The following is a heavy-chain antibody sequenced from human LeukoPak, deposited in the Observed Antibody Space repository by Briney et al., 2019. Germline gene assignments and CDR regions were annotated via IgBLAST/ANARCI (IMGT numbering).Heavy chain of an antibody. D-gene: IGHD5-18*01. J-gene: IGHJ4*02. CDR2: IYSRGRS. CDR3: ARHRGYTYGRTFDY. CDR1: GDSISSYY. Sequence: PGETLSLTCNVSGDSISSYYWSWIRQPPGKGLEWIGYIYSRGRSSYNPSLRSRVTISVDTSQNQFSLKLTSVTAADTAFYFCARHRGYTYGRTFDYWGQGTLVTVSS. V-gene: IGHV4-59*08.